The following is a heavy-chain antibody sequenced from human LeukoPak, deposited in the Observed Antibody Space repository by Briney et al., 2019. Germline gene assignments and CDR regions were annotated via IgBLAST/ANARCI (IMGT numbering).Heavy chain of an antibody. CDR3: ARRALNYYDFWRGPGKFDY. D-gene: IGHD3-3*01. CDR1: GYTFTSYG. CDR2: ICAYNGNT. V-gene: IGHV1-18*01. Sequence: ASVKVSCKASGYTFTSYGIGWVRPAPGQGLERMGWICAYNGNTNYAQKLQGRVTMTTDTSTSTAYMELRSLRSDDTAVYYCARRALNYYDFWRGPGKFDYWGQGTLVTVSS. J-gene: IGHJ4*02.